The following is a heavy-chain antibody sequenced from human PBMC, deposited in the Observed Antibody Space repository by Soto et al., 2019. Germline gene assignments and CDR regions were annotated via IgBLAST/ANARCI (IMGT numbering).Heavy chain of an antibody. CDR2: ISGSGGTT. J-gene: IGHJ5*02. V-gene: IGHV3-23*01. Sequence: EVQLLESGGGLVQPGGSLRLSCTGSGFTFSSYAMNWVRQAPGKGLECVSTISGSGGTTYYADSVKGRFTISRDNSKNTRYLQISSLRPEDTAVYYCERNGRAAAMYNWFNPCGQGTQVTVSS. CDR3: ERNGRAAAMYNWFNP. D-gene: IGHD6-13*01. CDR1: GFTFSSYA.